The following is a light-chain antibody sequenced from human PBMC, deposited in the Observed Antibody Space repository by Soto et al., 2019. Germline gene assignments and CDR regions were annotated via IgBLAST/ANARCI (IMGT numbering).Light chain of an antibody. CDR3: QHYGNWPRN. CDR2: AAS. Sequence: EFVLTQSPGTLSLSPGERATLSCGASQGIGNTLAWYQQKPGQTPRLLIYAASLRATGVPARFSGSGYGTEFTLTIKRLKSEHFADYYCQHYGNWPRNFGRGTKV. CDR1: QGIGNT. V-gene: IGKV3-15*01. J-gene: IGKJ4*01.